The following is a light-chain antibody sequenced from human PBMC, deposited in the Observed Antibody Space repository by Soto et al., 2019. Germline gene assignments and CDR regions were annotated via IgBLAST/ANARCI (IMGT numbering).Light chain of an antibody. J-gene: IGKJ1*01. Sequence: DIQLTQSPSSLSASVGDRVTITCRASQTTIIYLNWYQQKPGEVPKLLIYRASNLQSGVPSRFSGSGSWTDFTLTISSLQPEDSAIYYCQQSYTHPTFGQGTKVEIK. V-gene: IGKV1-39*01. CDR2: RAS. CDR3: QQSYTHPT. CDR1: QTTIIY.